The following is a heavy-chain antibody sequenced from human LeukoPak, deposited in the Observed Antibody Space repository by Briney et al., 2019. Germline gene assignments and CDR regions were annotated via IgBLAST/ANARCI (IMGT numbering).Heavy chain of an antibody. V-gene: IGHV3-74*01. CDR2: INDDGRTT. CDR1: GFTFRKTW. Sequence: GGSLRLSCSASGFTFRKTWMQWVRQAPGKGLVWVSQINDDGRTTGYAHSVKGRFTVSRDNAKNTLYLQMKSLRAEDTAVYYCARDVAYGRMDVWGQGTTVTVSS. D-gene: IGHD4-17*01. CDR3: ARDVAYGRMDV. J-gene: IGHJ6*02.